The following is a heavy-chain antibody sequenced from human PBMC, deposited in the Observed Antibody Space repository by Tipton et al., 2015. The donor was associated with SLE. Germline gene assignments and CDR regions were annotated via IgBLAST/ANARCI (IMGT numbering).Heavy chain of an antibody. Sequence: TLSLTCSVSGYSISSGYYWGWIRQSPGKGLEWIGTIYQDGSTYYNPSLKSRVTISLDMSRNQFSLILSSVTAADTAVYYCARASWDHRGSGSFSDYWGQGKLVTVSS. CDR3: ARASWDHRGSGSFSDY. D-gene: IGHD3-10*01. CDR2: IYQDGST. CDR1: GYSISSGYY. V-gene: IGHV4-38-2*02. J-gene: IGHJ4*02.